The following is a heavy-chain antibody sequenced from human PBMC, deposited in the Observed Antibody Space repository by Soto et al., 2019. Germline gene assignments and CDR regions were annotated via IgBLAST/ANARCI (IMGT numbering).Heavy chain of an antibody. D-gene: IGHD2-8*01. CDR2: LSASGRT. CDR3: ARGMGRYFDI. Sequence: NPSETLSLTSAISCDSIGNFYWSWIRQPAGKGLESLGRLSASGRTNYSPSLQSRVTMSLDRSKNRFSLRLTSVSAADTAVYFCARGMGRYFDICGRGTLVTVSS. CDR1: CDSIGNFY. J-gene: IGHJ2*01. V-gene: IGHV4-4*07.